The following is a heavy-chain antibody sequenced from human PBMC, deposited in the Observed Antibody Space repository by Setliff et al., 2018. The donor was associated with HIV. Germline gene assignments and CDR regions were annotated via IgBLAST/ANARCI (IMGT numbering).Heavy chain of an antibody. V-gene: IGHV4-59*08. Sequence: SETLSLTCSVSGGSISTYHWSWIRQPPGKGLEWIGYIYKSGSTNYSPSLKSRVTISPRTSTNQFSLKLTSVTAADTAVYYCARLSDTAMASFDSWGQGILVTVSS. D-gene: IGHD5-18*01. J-gene: IGHJ4*02. CDR1: GGSISTYH. CDR3: ARLSDTAMASFDS. CDR2: IYKSGST.